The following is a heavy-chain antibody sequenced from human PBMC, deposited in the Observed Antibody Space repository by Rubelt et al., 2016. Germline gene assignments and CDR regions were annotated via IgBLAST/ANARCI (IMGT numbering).Heavy chain of an antibody. CDR2: IKWNSGSI. J-gene: IGHJ6*02. D-gene: IGHD6-6*01. CDR3: AKDIATSSHYALDV. Sequence: MQLVESGGGLVQPGRSLRLSCAASGFTFDDYAMHWVRQVPGKGLEWVSGIKWNSGSIGYADSVKARFTISRDKANNSLYLQMNSLRAEDTAWYYCAKDIATSSHYALDVWGQGTTVTVSS. CDR1: GFTFDDYA. V-gene: IGHV3-9*01.